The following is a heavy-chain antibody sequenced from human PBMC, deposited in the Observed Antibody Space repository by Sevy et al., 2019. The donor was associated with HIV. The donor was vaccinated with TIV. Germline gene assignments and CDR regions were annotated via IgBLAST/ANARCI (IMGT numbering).Heavy chain of an antibody. V-gene: IGHV3-23*01. D-gene: IGHD1-1*01. Sequence: GGSLRLSCAASGFTFSSYAMSWVRQAPGKGLEWVSAISGSGGSTYYADSGKGRFTISRDNSKNTRYLQMNSLRAEDTAVYYCAKDLEYNWNDVAAFDIWGQGTMVTVSS. J-gene: IGHJ3*02. CDR2: ISGSGGST. CDR3: AKDLEYNWNDVAAFDI. CDR1: GFTFSSYA.